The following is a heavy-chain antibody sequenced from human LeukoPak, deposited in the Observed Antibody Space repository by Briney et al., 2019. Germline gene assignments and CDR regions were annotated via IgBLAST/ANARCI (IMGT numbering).Heavy chain of an antibody. CDR3: ARGPYSANYYVGDY. Sequence: PGGSLSLSCAASGFTFSSAAMTWVRQAPGKGLEWVSTITGSDDRTYYVDSVKGRFTISRDNAKNTLYLQMNSLRAEDTAVYCCARGPYSANYYVGDYWGQGTLVTVSS. V-gene: IGHV3-23*01. CDR1: GFTFSSAA. CDR2: ITGSDDRT. J-gene: IGHJ4*02. D-gene: IGHD1-26*01.